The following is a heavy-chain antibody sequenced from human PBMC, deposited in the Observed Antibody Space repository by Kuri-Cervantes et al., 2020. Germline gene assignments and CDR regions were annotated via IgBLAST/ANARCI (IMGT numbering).Heavy chain of an antibody. J-gene: IGHJ2*01. CDR3: ARVPIAAAVNYWYFDL. V-gene: IGHV1-69*13. Sequence: SVKVSCKVSGYTLTELSMHWVRQAPGKGLEWMGGIIPIFGTANYAQKFQGRVTITADESTSTAYMELSSLRSEDTAVYYCARVPIAAAVNYWYFDLWGRGTLVTVSS. CDR2: IIPIFGTA. CDR1: GYTLTELS. D-gene: IGHD6-13*01.